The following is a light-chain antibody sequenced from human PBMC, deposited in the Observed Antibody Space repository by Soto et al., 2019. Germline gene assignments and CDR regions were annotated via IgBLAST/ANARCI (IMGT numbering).Light chain of an antibody. CDR3: QSYDSSLSGVM. CDR1: SSNIGAGYD. V-gene: IGLV1-40*01. J-gene: IGLJ3*02. CDR2: GNS. Sequence: QLVLTQPPSVSGAPGQRVTISCTGSSSNIGAGYDVHWYQQLPGTAPKLLIYGNSNRPSGVPDRFSGSKSGTSASLAITRLQAEDEADYYCQSYDSSLSGVMFGGGTKLTVL.